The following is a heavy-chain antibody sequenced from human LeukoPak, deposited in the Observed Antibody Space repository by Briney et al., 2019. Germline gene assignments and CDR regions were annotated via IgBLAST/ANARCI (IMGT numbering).Heavy chain of an antibody. CDR3: ATYTTTTGGLDY. V-gene: IGHV4-4*07. CDR2: IYTSGST. CDR1: GGSISNYY. D-gene: IGHD2-8*02. J-gene: IGHJ4*02. Sequence: SETLSLTCTVSGGSISNYYWTWIRQPAGRGLEWIGHIYTSGSTNYNPSLKSRVTMSVDTSKNQFSLNLTSVTAADAAVYYCATYTTTTGGLDYWDQATLVTVSS.